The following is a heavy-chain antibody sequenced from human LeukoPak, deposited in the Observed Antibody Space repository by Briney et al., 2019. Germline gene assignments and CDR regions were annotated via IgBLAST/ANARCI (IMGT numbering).Heavy chain of an antibody. V-gene: IGHV3-30*04. J-gene: IGHJ4*02. D-gene: IGHD3-10*01. CDR3: AKALASGSYAFYDF. Sequence: GGSLRLSCAASGFTFCSYAMHWVRQAPGKGLEWVAVISYDGSNKYYADSVKGRFTISRDNSKNTLYLQMVSLRADDTAVYYCAKALASGSYAFYDFWGQGSLVTVSS. CDR2: ISYDGSNK. CDR1: GFTFCSYA.